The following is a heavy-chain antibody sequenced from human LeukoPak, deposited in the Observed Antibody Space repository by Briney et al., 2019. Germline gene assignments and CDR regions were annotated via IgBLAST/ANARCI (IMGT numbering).Heavy chain of an antibody. CDR2: INAGNGNT. D-gene: IGHD3-10*01. J-gene: IGHJ4*02. CDR3: ARDGQEVRGVIITYFDY. Sequence: ASVKVSCKASGYTFTSYAMHWVRQAPGQRLEWMGWINAGNGNTKYSQKFQGRVTITRDTSASTAYMELSSLRSEDTAVYYCARDGQEVRGVIITYFDYWGQGTLVTVSS. V-gene: IGHV1-3*01. CDR1: GYTFTSYA.